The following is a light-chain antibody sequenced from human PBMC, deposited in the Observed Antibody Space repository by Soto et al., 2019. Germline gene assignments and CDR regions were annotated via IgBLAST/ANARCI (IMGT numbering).Light chain of an antibody. CDR1: SSDVGGYDY. Sequence: QSALTQPASVSGSPGQSITISCTGTSSDVGGYDYVSWYQQHPGKAPTLMTYDVSNRPSGVSNRFSGSKSGSTASLTISGLQAEDEADYYCSSYTGSSTFYVFGTWTKVTVL. CDR3: SSYTGSSTFYV. J-gene: IGLJ1*01. V-gene: IGLV2-14*01. CDR2: DVS.